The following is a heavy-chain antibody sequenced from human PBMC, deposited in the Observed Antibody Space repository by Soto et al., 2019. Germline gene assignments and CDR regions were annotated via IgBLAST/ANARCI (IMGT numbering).Heavy chain of an antibody. CDR3: ARDPLHSSGWYYYYGMDV. D-gene: IGHD6-19*01. CDR2: ISAYNGNT. J-gene: IGHJ6*02. Sequence: GASVKVSCKASGYTFTSYGISWVRQAPGQGLEWMGWISAYNGNTNYAQKLQGRVTMTTDTSTSTAYMELRSLRSDDTAVYYCARDPLHSSGWYYYYGMDVWGQGTTVTVSS. CDR1: GYTFTSYG. V-gene: IGHV1-18*01.